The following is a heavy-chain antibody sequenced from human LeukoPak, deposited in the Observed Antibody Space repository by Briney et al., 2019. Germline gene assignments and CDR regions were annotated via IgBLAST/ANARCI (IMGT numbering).Heavy chain of an antibody. D-gene: IGHD6-6*01. CDR1: GYTFTSYD. CDR2: MNPNSGNT. V-gene: IGHV1-8*01. J-gene: IGHJ4*02. Sequence: GASVKVSCKASGYTFTSYDINWVRQATGQGLEWMGWMNPNSGNTGYAQKFQGRVTMTRNTSISTAYMELSSLRSEDTAVYYCARDSIAARGALDYWGQGPLVTVSS. CDR3: ARDSIAARGALDY.